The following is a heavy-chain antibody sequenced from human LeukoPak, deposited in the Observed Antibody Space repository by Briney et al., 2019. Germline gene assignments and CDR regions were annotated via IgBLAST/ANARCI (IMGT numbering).Heavy chain of an antibody. Sequence: SVKVSCKASGGTFSSYAISWVRQAPGQGLEWMGRIIPILGIANYAQKFQGRVTITADKSTSTAYMELSSLRSEDTAVYYCARESELTMVRGVIIYYYYYMDVWGKGTTVTVSS. V-gene: IGHV1-69*04. CDR1: GGTFSSYA. D-gene: IGHD3-10*01. CDR3: ARESELTMVRGVIIYYYYYMDV. J-gene: IGHJ6*03. CDR2: IIPILGIA.